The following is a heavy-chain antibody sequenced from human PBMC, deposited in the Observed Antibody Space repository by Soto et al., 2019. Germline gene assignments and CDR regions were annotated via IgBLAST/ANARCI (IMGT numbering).Heavy chain of an antibody. CDR2: ISGTGGST. J-gene: IGHJ4*02. D-gene: IGHD3-22*01. Sequence: PGGSLRLSCAASGFTFTSYAMSWVRQAPGKGLEWVSTISGTGGSTYYPDSVKGRFTISRDNSKNTVYLQMNSLRAEDAAVYYCAKEMTSGYYLFDYWGKGTLVTVSS. CDR1: GFTFTSYA. V-gene: IGHV3-23*01. CDR3: AKEMTSGYYLFDY.